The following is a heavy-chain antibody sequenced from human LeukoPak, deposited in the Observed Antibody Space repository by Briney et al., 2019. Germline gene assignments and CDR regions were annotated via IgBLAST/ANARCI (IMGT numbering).Heavy chain of an antibody. D-gene: IGHD4-17*01. CDR1: GFTFGDYA. CDR2: IRSKAYGGTT. V-gene: IGHV3-49*03. CDR3: TSDHDYGDFEGYYYYMDV. J-gene: IGHJ6*03. Sequence: GGSLRLSCTASGFTFGDYAMSWFRQAPGKGLEWVGFIRSKAYGGTTEYAASVKGRFTISRDDSKSIAYLQMNSLKTEDTAVYYCTSDHDYGDFEGYYYYMDVWGKGTTVTVSS.